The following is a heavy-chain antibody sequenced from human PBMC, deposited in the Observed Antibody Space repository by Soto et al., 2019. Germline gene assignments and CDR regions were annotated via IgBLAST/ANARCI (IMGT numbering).Heavy chain of an antibody. D-gene: IGHD1-1*01. CDR2: ISGYNGNT. CDR3: ARDWNDRPGDY. V-gene: IGHV1-18*01. Sequence: GASVKVSCEACGYTFTSYGISWVRQAPGQGLEWMGWISGYNGNTNYPQKLQGRVTMTTDTSTTTAYMELRSLRSDDTAVYYCARDWNDRPGDYWGQGTLVTVSS. J-gene: IGHJ4*02. CDR1: GYTFTSYG.